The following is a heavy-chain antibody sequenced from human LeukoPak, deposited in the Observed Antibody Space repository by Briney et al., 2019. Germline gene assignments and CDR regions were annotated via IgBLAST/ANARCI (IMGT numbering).Heavy chain of an antibody. Sequence: SETLSLTCAVYGGSFSGYYWSWIRQPPGKGLEWIGEINHSGSTNYNPSLKSRVTISVDTSKNQFSLKLSSVTATDTAVYYCARRRAGRDWFDPWGQGTLVTVSS. V-gene: IGHV4-34*01. CDR1: GGSFSGYY. CDR2: INHSGST. J-gene: IGHJ5*02. D-gene: IGHD6-19*01. CDR3: ARRRAGRDWFDP.